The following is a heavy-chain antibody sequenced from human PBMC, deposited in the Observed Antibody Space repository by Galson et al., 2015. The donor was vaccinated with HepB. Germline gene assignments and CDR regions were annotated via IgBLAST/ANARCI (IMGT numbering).Heavy chain of an antibody. V-gene: IGHV5-51*01. Sequence: QSGAEVKRPGESLKISCKGSGYSFTEYWIAWVRQMPGKGLEWMGIIFPGDSSIKYSPSFQGQVTISADKSIGTAYLQWSSLKASDTAMYYCARHLIEGWAVTITEGDWFDPWGQGTLVTVSS. CDR3: ARHLIEGWAVTITEGDWFDP. CDR2: IFPGDSSI. J-gene: IGHJ5*02. D-gene: IGHD4-17*01. CDR1: GYSFTEYW.